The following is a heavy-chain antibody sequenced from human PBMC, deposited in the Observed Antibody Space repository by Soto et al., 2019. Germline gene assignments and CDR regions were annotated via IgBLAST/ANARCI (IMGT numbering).Heavy chain of an antibody. J-gene: IGHJ4*02. CDR3: SRHGYCSSTSCYGNYYFDY. CDR2: IYYSGST. D-gene: IGHD2-2*03. Sequence: PSETLSLTCTVSGGSISSGGYYWSWIRQHPGKGLEWIGYIYYSGSTYYNPSLKSRVTISVDTSKNQFSLKLSSVTAADTAVYYCSRHGYCSSTSCYGNYYFDYWGQGTLVTVSS. CDR1: GGSISSGGYY. V-gene: IGHV4-31*03.